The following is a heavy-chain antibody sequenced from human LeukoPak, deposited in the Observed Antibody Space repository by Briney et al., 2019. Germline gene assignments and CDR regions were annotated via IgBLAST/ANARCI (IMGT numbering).Heavy chain of an antibody. Sequence: PSQTLSLTCAVYGGSFSGYYWTWIRQSPGKGLEWIGEINHGVGTNYNPSLKSRVTIAEDTSKNQFSLKLTSVTAADTAVYYCARGLGIGKDYFDCWGQGTLVTVSS. CDR2: INHGVGT. CDR3: ARGLGIGKDYFDC. V-gene: IGHV4-34*01. D-gene: IGHD7-27*01. J-gene: IGHJ4*02. CDR1: GGSFSGYY.